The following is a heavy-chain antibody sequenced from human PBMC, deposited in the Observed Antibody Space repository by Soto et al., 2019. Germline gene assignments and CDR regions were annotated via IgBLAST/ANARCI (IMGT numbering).Heavy chain of an antibody. J-gene: IGHJ6*04. CDR3: VRVQSWDTKYYADV. D-gene: IGHD1-26*01. CDR2: IYYTRST. Sequence: QVHLQESGPGLVKASQSLSLTCTVSGASINVEGYYWSWIRQHPDRGIEWIVYIYYTRSTYSNPALVSRVSTSQDASQNQFSLQLTSVTAADTAVYFCVRVQSWDTKYYADVWGRGTTVTVSS. V-gene: IGHV4-31*03. CDR1: GASINVEGYY.